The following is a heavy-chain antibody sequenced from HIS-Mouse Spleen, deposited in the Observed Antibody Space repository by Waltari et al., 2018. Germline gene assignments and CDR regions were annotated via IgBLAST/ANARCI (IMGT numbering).Heavy chain of an antibody. CDR2: ISWNSGSI. V-gene: IGHV3-9*01. CDR1: GFTFDDYA. Sequence: EVQLVESGGGLVQPGRSLRLSCAASGFTFDDYAMQWVRQAPGKGLEWVSGISWNSGSIGYADSVKGRFTISRDNAKNSLYLQMNSLRAEDTALYYCAKDGRSLNYWGQGTLGTVSS. CDR3: AKDGRSLNY. J-gene: IGHJ4*02.